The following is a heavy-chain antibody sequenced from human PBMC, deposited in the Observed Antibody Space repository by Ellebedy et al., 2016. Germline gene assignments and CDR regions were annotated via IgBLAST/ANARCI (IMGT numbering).Heavy chain of an antibody. Sequence: GGSLRLXXAASGFTFSSYAMSWVRQAPGKGLEWVSAISGSGGSTYYADSVKGRFTISRDNSKNTLYLQMNSLRAEDTAVYYCARGSGSSAITIPYYYMDVWGKGTTVTVSS. CDR3: ARGSGSSAITIPYYYMDV. V-gene: IGHV3-23*01. D-gene: IGHD3-3*01. CDR2: ISGSGGST. J-gene: IGHJ6*03. CDR1: GFTFSSYA.